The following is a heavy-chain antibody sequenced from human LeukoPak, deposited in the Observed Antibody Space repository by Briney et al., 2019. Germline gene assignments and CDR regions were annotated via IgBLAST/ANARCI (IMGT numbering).Heavy chain of an antibody. Sequence: SGGSLRLSCAVSGITFKNYWMSWVRQAPGKGLEWVAHIKQDGSEKDYVDSVKGRFTISRDNTRNSLVLQMNSLRVEDTAVYYCASGHWYLGYWGQGALVTVSS. CDR3: ASGHWYLGY. CDR2: IKQDGSEK. CDR1: GITFKNYW. D-gene: IGHD1-1*01. V-gene: IGHV3-7*01. J-gene: IGHJ4*02.